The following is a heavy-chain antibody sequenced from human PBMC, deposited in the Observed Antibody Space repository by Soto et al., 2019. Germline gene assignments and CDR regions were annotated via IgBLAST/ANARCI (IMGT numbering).Heavy chain of an antibody. J-gene: IGHJ4*02. V-gene: IGHV4-34*01. CDR1: GGSFSGYY. D-gene: IGHD6-19*01. CDR3: ARGGGPRSGWYNY. Sequence: QVQLQQWGAGLLKPSETLSLTCAVYGGSFSGYYWSWIRQPPGKGLEWIGEINHSGSTNYNPSLKRRVTISVDTSKDQFSLKLSSVTAADTAVYYCARGGGPRSGWYNYWGQGTLVTVSS. CDR2: INHSGST.